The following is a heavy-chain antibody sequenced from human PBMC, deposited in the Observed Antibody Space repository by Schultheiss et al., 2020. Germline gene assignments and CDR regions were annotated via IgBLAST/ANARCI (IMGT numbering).Heavy chain of an antibody. CDR3: ARDFTLFAGGSGSLP. CDR2: IWYDGSNK. CDR1: GFTFSSYG. Sequence: GGSLRLSCAASGFTFSSYGMHWVRQAPGKGLEWVAVIWYDGSNKYYADSVKGRFTISRDNSKNLLYLQMNSLRAEDTAVYYCARDFTLFAGGSGSLPWGQGTLVTVSS. D-gene: IGHD3-10*01. J-gene: IGHJ4*02. V-gene: IGHV3-33*01.